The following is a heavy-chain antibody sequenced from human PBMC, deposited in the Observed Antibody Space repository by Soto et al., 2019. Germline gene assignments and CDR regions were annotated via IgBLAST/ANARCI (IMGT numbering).Heavy chain of an antibody. CDR2: IYYSGST. Sequence: SETLSLTCTVSGGPISSSSYYWGWIRQPPGKGLEWIGSIYYSGSTYYNPSLKSRVTISVDTSKNQFSLKLSSVTAADTAVYYCARLTWSSSSYSDYWGQGTLVTVSS. J-gene: IGHJ4*02. D-gene: IGHD6-6*01. CDR1: GGPISSSSYY. CDR3: ARLTWSSSSYSDY. V-gene: IGHV4-39*01.